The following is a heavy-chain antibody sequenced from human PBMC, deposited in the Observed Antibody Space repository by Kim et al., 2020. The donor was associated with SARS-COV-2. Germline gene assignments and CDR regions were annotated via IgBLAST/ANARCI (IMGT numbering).Heavy chain of an antibody. V-gene: IGHV1-18*01. CDR3: ARIGYCSGGSCYSWVILDY. D-gene: IGHD2-15*01. CDR2: ISAYNGNT. Sequence: ASVKVSCKASGYTFTSYGISWVRQAPGQGLEWMGWISAYNGNTNYAQKLQGRVTMTTDTSTSTAYMELRSLRSDDTAVYYCARIGYCSGGSCYSWVILDYWGQGTLVTVSS. J-gene: IGHJ4*02. CDR1: GYTFTSYG.